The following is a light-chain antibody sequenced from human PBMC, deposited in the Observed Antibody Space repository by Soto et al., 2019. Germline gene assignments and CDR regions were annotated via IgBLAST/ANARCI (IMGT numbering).Light chain of an antibody. CDR1: QTISNW. CDR2: DAS. V-gene: IGKV1-5*01. J-gene: IGKJ1*01. CDR3: QKYNSFWT. Sequence: DIQMTQSPSTLSASVGDRVTISCRASQTISNWLAWYQQKPGKAPKLLIYDASSLESGVPSRFSGSGSGTEFTLTISSLQPEDFATHYCQKYNSFWTFGQGTKVEIK.